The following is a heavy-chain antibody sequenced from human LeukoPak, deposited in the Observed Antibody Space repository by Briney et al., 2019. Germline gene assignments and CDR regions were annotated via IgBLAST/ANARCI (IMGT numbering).Heavy chain of an antibody. V-gene: IGHV1-24*01. CDR1: GYTLTELS. CDR2: FDPEDGET. Sequence: ASVKVSCKVSGYTLTELSMHWVRQAPGKGLEWMGGFDPEDGETIYAQKFQGRVTMTEDTSTDTAYMELSSLRSEDTAVYYCATSGSQYRGFDYWGQGTLVTVSS. D-gene: IGHD3-22*01. CDR3: ATSGSQYRGFDY. J-gene: IGHJ4*02.